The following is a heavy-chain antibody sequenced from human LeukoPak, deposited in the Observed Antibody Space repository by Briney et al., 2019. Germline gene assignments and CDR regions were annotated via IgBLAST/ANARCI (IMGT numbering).Heavy chain of an antibody. J-gene: IGHJ4*02. CDR2: MNLDGSEK. CDR3: ARDATYCTNGVCYTRFDY. Sequence: PGGSLRLSCAASGFTFTSHWMSWGRQAPGKGLEWVARMNLDGSEKYYVDSVKGRVTISRDNAKTSLYLEMNSLRAEDTAVYYCARDATYCTNGVCYTRFDYWGQGTLVTVSS. V-gene: IGHV3-7*01. D-gene: IGHD2-8*01. CDR1: GFTFTSHW.